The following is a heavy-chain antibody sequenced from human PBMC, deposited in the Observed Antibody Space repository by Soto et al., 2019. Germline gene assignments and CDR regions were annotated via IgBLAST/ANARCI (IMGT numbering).Heavy chain of an antibody. CDR2: ISSNAGTT. CDR1: GFTFSSYD. V-gene: IGHV3-64*01. CDR3: VRRVSGNYDY. J-gene: IGHJ4*02. Sequence: EVQLAESGGGMVQRGGSLRLSWVASGFTFSSYDMHWVRQAPGKGLEYVSSISSNAGTTYYGNSVKGRFTISRDNSKNTLYLQRGSLRAEARAVYYCVRRVSGNYDYWGQGTLVTVSS. D-gene: IGHD1-7*01.